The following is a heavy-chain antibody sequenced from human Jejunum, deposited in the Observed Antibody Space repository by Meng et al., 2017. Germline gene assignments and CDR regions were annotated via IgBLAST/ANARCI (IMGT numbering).Heavy chain of an antibody. V-gene: IGHV3-66*02. CDR2: IYSGGNT. Sequence: GESLKISCAASGFTIGGAYMSWVRQAPGKGLEWVSVIYSGGNTYYAGSVKGRFTISRDNSKNTMYLQMHSLRVEDTAIYYCARDLGCTSTTCRNNWFDPWGQGTLVTVSS. J-gene: IGHJ5*02. D-gene: IGHD2-2*01. CDR3: ARDLGCTSTTCRNNWFDP. CDR1: GFTIGGAY.